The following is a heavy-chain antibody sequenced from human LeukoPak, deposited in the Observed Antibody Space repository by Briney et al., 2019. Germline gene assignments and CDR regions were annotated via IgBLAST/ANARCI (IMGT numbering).Heavy chain of an antibody. CDR1: GGSFSGYY. CDR2: INHSGST. J-gene: IGHJ4*02. V-gene: IGHV4-34*01. CDR3: ARLPYYYDSSGYYYWWYFDY. D-gene: IGHD3-22*01. Sequence: PSETLSLTCAVYGGSFSGYYWSWIRQPPGKGLEWIGEINHSGSTNYNPSLKSRVTISVDTSKNQFSLKLSSVTAADTAVYYCARLPYYYDSSGYYYWWYFDYWGQGTLVTVSS.